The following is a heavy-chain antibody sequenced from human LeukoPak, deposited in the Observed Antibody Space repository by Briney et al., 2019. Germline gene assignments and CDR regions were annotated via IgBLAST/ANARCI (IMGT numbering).Heavy chain of an antibody. J-gene: IGHJ4*02. V-gene: IGHV5-51*01. D-gene: IGHD6-13*01. Sequence: GESLKISCKGSGYSFTNYWIGWVRQMPGKGLEWMGIISPGGSDTRYSPSFQGQVTISADKSLTTAYLQSSSLKASHTAMYYCARLTSSWSFDYWGQGPLVPVSS. CDR3: ARLTSSWSFDY. CDR1: GYSFTNYW. CDR2: ISPGGSDT.